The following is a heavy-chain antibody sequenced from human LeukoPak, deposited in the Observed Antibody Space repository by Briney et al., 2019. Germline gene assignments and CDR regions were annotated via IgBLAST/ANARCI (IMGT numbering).Heavy chain of an antibody. CDR2: INHSGST. CDR3: ARNGESGFDY. J-gene: IGHJ4*02. V-gene: IGHV4-34*01. D-gene: IGHD3-10*01. CDR1: GLTVSSNH. Sequence: PGGSLRLSCAVSGLTVSSNHMSWVRQPPGKGLEWIGEINHSGSTNYNPSLKSRVTISVDTSKNQFSLKLSSVTAADTAVYYCARNGESGFDYWGQGTLVTVSS.